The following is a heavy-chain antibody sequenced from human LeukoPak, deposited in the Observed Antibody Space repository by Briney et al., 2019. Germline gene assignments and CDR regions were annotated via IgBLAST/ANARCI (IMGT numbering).Heavy chain of an antibody. Sequence: GASVKVSCKASGYTFTDYYMHWVRQAPGQGLEWMGWINPNSGGANYAQKFQGRVTMTWDTSITTVYMELTRLRSDDAAVYYCARDRARVTGLYYFDYWGQGALVTVSS. CDR1: GYTFTDYY. CDR2: INPNSGGA. V-gene: IGHV1-2*02. CDR3: ARDRARVTGLYYFDY. J-gene: IGHJ4*02. D-gene: IGHD2-21*02.